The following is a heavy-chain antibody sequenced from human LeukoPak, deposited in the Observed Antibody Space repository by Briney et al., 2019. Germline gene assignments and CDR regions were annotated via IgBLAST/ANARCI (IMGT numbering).Heavy chain of an antibody. J-gene: IGHJ4*02. CDR3: ARDLRAYSSGYTDY. V-gene: IGHV1-18*01. D-gene: IGHD3-22*01. Sequence: GESLKISCKASGYTFTSYGISWVRQAPGQGLEWMGWISAYNGNTNYAQKLQGRVTMTTDTSTSTAYMELRSLRSDDTAVYYCARDLRAYSSGYTDYWGQGTLVTVSS. CDR1: GYTFTSYG. CDR2: ISAYNGNT.